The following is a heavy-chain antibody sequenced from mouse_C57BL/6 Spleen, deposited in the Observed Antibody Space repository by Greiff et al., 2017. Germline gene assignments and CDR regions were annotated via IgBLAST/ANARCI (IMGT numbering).Heavy chain of an antibody. J-gene: IGHJ4*01. CDR1: GFTFSSYA. CDR2: ISSGGDYI. Sequence: EVKVVESGEGLVKPGGSLKLSCAASGFTFSSYAMSWVRQTPEKRLEWVAYISSGGDYIYYADTVKGRFTISRDNARNTLYLQMSSLKSEDAAMYYCTRYGYDGDYYAMDYWGQGTSVTVSS. V-gene: IGHV5-9-1*02. CDR3: TRYGYDGDYYAMDY. D-gene: IGHD2-2*01.